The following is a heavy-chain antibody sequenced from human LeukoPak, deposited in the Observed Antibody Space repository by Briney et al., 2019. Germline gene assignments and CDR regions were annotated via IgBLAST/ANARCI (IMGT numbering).Heavy chain of an antibody. Sequence: TGGSLRLSCAASGFTFSNYWMHWVRQAPGKGLVWVSRVNSDGSSPSYADSVKGRFTISSGNAKNTLYLQMNSLRAEDTAVYYCARDYNYGYSHWGQGTLVTVSS. CDR2: VNSDGSSP. J-gene: IGHJ4*02. CDR3: ARDYNYGYSH. V-gene: IGHV3-74*01. CDR1: GFTFSNYW. D-gene: IGHD5-18*01.